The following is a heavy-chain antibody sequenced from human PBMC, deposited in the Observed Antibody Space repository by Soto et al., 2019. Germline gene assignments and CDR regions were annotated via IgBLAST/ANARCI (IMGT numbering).Heavy chain of an antibody. J-gene: IGHJ4*02. Sequence: PGGSLRLSCAASGFTFSDYYMSWIRQAPGKGLEWVSYISSSSSYTNYADSVKGRFTISRDNAKNSLYLQMNSLRAEDTAVYYCARDSSGGSGYYDYWGQGTLVTVSS. V-gene: IGHV3-11*06. D-gene: IGHD3-22*01. CDR3: ARDSSGGSGYYDY. CDR2: ISSSSSYT. CDR1: GFTFSDYY.